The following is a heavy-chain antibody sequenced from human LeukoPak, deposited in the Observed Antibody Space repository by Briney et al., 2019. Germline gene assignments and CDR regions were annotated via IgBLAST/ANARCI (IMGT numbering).Heavy chain of an antibody. CDR1: GFTFSDYY. CDR3: AIHLWGTASH. Sequence: GGSLRLSCAASGFTFSDYYMSWIRQAPGKALEWVSYVSSGSSTIYYADSVKGRFTVSRDNSKNTLYLQMNSLRAEDTAVCYCAIHLWGTASHWGQGTLVTVSS. D-gene: IGHD5-18*01. V-gene: IGHV3-11*01. CDR2: VSSGSSTI. J-gene: IGHJ4*02.